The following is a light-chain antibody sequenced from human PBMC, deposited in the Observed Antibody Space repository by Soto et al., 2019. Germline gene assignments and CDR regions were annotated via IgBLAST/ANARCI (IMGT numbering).Light chain of an antibody. CDR2: WAS. J-gene: IGKJ4*01. Sequence: VLTQSPESLTLSLGERATISCRSSQTIVSTYNKKNYLAWYQVKTGQPPKLLIYWASTRESGVPDRFSGSGCWTGFTLTISSLQAEDVAVYYCQEYYFSAARTFGRGAKVEVK. CDR3: QEYYFSAART. V-gene: IGKV4-1*01. CDR1: QTIVSTYNKKNY.